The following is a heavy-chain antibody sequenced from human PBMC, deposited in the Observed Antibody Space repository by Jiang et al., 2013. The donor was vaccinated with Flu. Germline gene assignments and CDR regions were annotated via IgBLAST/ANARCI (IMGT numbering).Heavy chain of an antibody. Sequence: KSRVTISVDTSKNQFSLKLSSVTAADTAVYYCARGTSDSSSWAFDYWGQGTLVTVSS. V-gene: IGHV4-34*01. CDR3: ARGTSDSSSWAFDY. J-gene: IGHJ4*02. D-gene: IGHD6-13*01.